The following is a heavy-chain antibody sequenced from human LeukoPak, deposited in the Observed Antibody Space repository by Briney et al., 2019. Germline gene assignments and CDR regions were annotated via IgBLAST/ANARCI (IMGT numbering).Heavy chain of an antibody. Sequence: GGSLRLSCAASGFTFSSYWMSWVRQAPGKGLEWVANIKRDGSEKYYVDSVKGRFTISRDNAKNSLYLQMNSLRAEDTAVYYCAREADYYDSSGLLYWGQGTLVTVSS. D-gene: IGHD3-22*01. J-gene: IGHJ4*02. CDR1: GFTFSSYW. CDR3: AREADYYDSSGLLY. V-gene: IGHV3-7*01. CDR2: IKRDGSEK.